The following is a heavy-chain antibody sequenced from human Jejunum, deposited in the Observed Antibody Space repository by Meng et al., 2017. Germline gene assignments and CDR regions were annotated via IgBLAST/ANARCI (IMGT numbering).Heavy chain of an antibody. CDR3: ARDDISVYFQQ. V-gene: IGHV6-1*01. CDR1: GGGVSSNSAT. CDR2: TYYRSKWYN. Sequence: VQLAQAGPGRGTPRLTPSRACASSGGGVSSNSATWNWSRQPPSRGLEWLGRTYYRSKWYNDYAVSVKGRITITPDTSKNQFSLQLNSLTPEDTAVYYCARDDISVYFQQWGQGTLVTVSS. J-gene: IGHJ1*01.